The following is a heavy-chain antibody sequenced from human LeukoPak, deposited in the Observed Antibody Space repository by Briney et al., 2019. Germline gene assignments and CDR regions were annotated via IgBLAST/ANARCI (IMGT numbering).Heavy chain of an antibody. Sequence: GKSLRLSCAASGFIFSNYGMHWVRQAPGKGLEWVAVVSYDGSNKYYADSVKGRFTISRDNSKNTLSLQMSSLRAEDTAVYYCAKAETMTRRGYFDYWGQGTLVTVSS. CDR1: GFIFSNYG. D-gene: IGHD3-3*01. CDR2: VSYDGSNK. V-gene: IGHV3-30*18. CDR3: AKAETMTRRGYFDY. J-gene: IGHJ4*02.